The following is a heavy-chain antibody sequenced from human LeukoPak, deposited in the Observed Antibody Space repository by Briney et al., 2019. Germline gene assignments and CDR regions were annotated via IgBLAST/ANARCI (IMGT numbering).Heavy chain of an antibody. CDR3: ARTVNPIHAFDI. Sequence: SETLSLTCTVSGGSISSYYWSWIRQHPGKGLEWIGYIYHSGSTYYNPSLKSRVTISVDRSKNQFSLKLSSVTAADTAVYYCARTVNPIHAFDIWGQGTMVTVSS. D-gene: IGHD3-3*01. CDR1: GGSISSYY. V-gene: IGHV4-59*12. CDR2: IYHSGST. J-gene: IGHJ3*02.